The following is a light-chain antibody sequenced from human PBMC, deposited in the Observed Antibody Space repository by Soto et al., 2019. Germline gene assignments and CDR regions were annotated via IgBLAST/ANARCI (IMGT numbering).Light chain of an antibody. CDR2: NNS. CDR3: ATWDDSLNGAV. Sequence: QSVLTQAPSASGTPGQRVTISCSGSSSNIGTNNVNWYQQLPGTAPKLLIYNNSQRPSGVPDRFSGSKSGTSASLAISGLQSEDEADYYCATWDDSLNGAVFGGGTKLTVL. J-gene: IGLJ7*01. CDR1: SSNIGTNN. V-gene: IGLV1-44*01.